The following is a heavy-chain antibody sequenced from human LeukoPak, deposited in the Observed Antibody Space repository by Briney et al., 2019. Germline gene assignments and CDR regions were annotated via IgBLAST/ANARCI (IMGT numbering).Heavy chain of an antibody. CDR3: ARGIRYRGVPH. J-gene: IGHJ4*02. Sequence: PSETLSPTCNVSGVTISTYYWTWIRQPPGKGLEWIGEINHSGSTNYNPSLESRVTISVDTSKNQFSLKLSSVTAADTAVYYCARGIRYRGVPHWGQGTLVTVSS. D-gene: IGHD1-26*01. V-gene: IGHV4-34*01. CDR1: GVTISTYY. CDR2: INHSGST.